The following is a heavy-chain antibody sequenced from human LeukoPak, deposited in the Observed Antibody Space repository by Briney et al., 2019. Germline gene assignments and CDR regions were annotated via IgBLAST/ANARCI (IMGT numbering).Heavy chain of an antibody. D-gene: IGHD1-1*01. CDR1: GYTFTGYY. CDR3: ARVGATGTTPPFDY. V-gene: IGHV1-2*02. CDR2: INPNSGGT. Sequence: GASVKVSCKASGYTFTGYYMHWVRQAPGQGLEWMGWINPNSGGTNYAQKFQGRVTMTRDTSISTAYMELSRLRSDDTAVYYCARVGATGTTPPFDYWGQGTLVTVSS. J-gene: IGHJ4*02.